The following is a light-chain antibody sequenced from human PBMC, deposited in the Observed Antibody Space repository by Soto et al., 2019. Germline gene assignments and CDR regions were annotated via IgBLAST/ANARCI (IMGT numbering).Light chain of an antibody. CDR2: GDN. J-gene: IGLJ2*01. Sequence: QLVLTQPPSASGTPGQRVTISCSGSSSNIGSHTVNWYQQLPGTAPNLLIYGDNQRPSGVPDRFSGSKSGTSASLAISGLQSEDEADYYCAAWDDSLNGVVFGGGTKVTVL. CDR3: AAWDDSLNGVV. CDR1: SSNIGSHT. V-gene: IGLV1-44*01.